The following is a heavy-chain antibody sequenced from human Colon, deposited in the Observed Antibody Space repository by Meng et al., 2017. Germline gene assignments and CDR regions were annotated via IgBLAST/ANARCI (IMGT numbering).Heavy chain of an antibody. Sequence: SETLSLTCAISGDSVSSNSAAWNWIRQSPSRGLEWLGRTYYRSKWYNDYAVSVKSRITINPDTSKNQFSLQLNSVTPEDTAVYYCARDSNYYDSSGYLKAFDIWGQGTRVTVSS. CDR3: ARDSNYYDSSGYLKAFDI. D-gene: IGHD3-22*01. CDR1: GDSVSSNSAA. J-gene: IGHJ3*02. V-gene: IGHV6-1*01. CDR2: TYYRSKWYN.